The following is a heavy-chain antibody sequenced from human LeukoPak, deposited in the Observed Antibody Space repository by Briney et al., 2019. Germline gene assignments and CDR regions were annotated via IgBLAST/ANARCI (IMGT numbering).Heavy chain of an antibody. CDR3: VNSGWYPAAGTNAEYFQH. CDR1: GYTFTSYY. J-gene: IGHJ1*01. Sequence: GASVKVSCKASGYTFTSYYMHWVRQAPGQGLEWMGIINPSGGSTSYAQKFQGRVTMARDTSTSTVCMELSSLRSEDTAVYYCVNSGWYPAAGTNAEYFQHWGQGTLVTVSS. CDR2: INPSGGST. D-gene: IGHD6-19*01. V-gene: IGHV1-46*01.